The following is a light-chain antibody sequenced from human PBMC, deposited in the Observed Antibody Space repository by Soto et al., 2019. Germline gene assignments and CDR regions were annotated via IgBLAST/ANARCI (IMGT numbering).Light chain of an antibody. J-gene: IGLJ1*01. V-gene: IGLV2-11*01. CDR2: DVS. Sequence: QSALTQPRSVSGSPGQSVTISCTGTSSDVGTYDFVSWYQQHPGKAPRLMIFDVSERPSGVPDRFSGSESGNTASLTISGLQAEDEADYYCCLYAVTFYVFGTGTKVTVL. CDR3: CLYAVTFYV. CDR1: SSDVGTYDF.